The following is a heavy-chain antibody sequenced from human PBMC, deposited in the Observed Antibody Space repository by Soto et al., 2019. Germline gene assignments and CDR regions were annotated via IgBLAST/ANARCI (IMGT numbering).Heavy chain of an antibody. V-gene: IGHV1-18*01. CDR2: ISPFNGNT. D-gene: IGHD3-22*01. CDR3: ARDQSFDRSYYYGIDF. CDR1: GYPFTHYG. Sequence: QVQLVQSGAEVKKPGASVKVSCKSSGYPFTHYGITWVRQAPGQGLEWMGWISPFNGNTNYGQTLQGRVTLTTDTSTSTVYMKLRSLRSDDTAVYYCARDQSFDRSYYYGIDFWGQGTTVTVSS. J-gene: IGHJ6*02.